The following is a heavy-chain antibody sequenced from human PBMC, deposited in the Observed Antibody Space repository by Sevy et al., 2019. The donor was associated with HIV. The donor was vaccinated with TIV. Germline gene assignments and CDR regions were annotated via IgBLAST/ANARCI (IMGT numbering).Heavy chain of an antibody. V-gene: IGHV4-30-4*01. CDR1: GGSISSGDYY. CDR2: IYYSWST. D-gene: IGHD5-12*01. J-gene: IGHJ4*02. CDR3: ASLWDGYNLSDS. Sequence: SETLSLTCTVSGGSISSGDYYWSWIRQPPGKGLEWIGYIYYSWSTYYNPSLKSRVTISVDTSKNQFSLKLSSVTAADTAVYYCASLWDGYNLSDSWGQGTLVTVSS.